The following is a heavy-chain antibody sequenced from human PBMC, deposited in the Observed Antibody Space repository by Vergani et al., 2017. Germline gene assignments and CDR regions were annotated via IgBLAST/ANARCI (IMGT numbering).Heavy chain of an antibody. J-gene: IGHJ4*02. D-gene: IGHD2-15*01. V-gene: IGHV1-69*01. CDR2: IIPIFGTA. CDR3: ARGGGRFGYCSGGSCPFDY. Sequence: QVQLVQSGAEVKKPGSSMKVSCKASGGTFSSYAISWVRQAPGQGLEWMGGIIPIFGTANYAQKFQGRVTITADESTGTAYMELSSLRSEDTAVYYCARGGGRFGYCSGGSCPFDYWGQGTLVTVSS. CDR1: GGTFSSYA.